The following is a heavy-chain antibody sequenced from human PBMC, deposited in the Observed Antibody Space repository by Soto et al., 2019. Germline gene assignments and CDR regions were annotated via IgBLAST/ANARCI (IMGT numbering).Heavy chain of an antibody. Sequence: PSETLSLTCTVSGVSISSGNYYWSWIRQPPGKGLEWIGFISYSGTTHYSASLRSRIIINPDTSKNQFSLQLNSVTPEDTAVYYCARVRFEQQMSHFDYWGQGILVTVSS. J-gene: IGHJ4*02. CDR2: ISYSGTT. CDR3: ARVRFEQQMSHFDY. D-gene: IGHD6-13*01. V-gene: IGHV4-30-4*01. CDR1: GVSISSGNYY.